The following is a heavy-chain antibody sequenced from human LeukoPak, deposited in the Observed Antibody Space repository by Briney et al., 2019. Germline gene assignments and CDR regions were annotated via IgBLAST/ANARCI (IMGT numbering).Heavy chain of an antibody. V-gene: IGHV4-39*01. CDR2: IYSSVST. J-gene: IGHJ4*02. Sequence: SETLSLTCTVSGGSISSNAYYWAWIRQPPGKGLGWIGSIYSSVSTYYNPSLKSRVTISVDTSKNQFSLRLSSVTAADTALYYCAYSGSYGHLGYWGQGIPVTVSS. CDR3: AYSGSYGHLGY. CDR1: GGSISSNAYY. D-gene: IGHD1-26*01.